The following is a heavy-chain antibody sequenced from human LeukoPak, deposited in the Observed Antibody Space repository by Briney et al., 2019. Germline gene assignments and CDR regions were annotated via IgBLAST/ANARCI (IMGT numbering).Heavy chain of an antibody. D-gene: IGHD6-13*01. J-gene: IGHJ4*02. CDR2: ISAYSGNT. CDR1: GYTFTGYY. CDR3: ARDGYSSSWYES. V-gene: IGHV1-18*04. Sequence: ASVKVSCKASGYTFTGYYMHWVRQAPGQGLEWMGWISAYSGNTNYAQKLQGRVTMTTDTSTSTAYMELRSLRSDDTAVYYCARDGYSSSWYESWGQGTLVTVSS.